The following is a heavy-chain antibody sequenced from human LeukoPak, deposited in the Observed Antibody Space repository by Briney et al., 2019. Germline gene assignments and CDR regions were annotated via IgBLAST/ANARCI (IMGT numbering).Heavy chain of an antibody. CDR1: GYTFTGYY. D-gene: IGHD6-6*01. CDR3: ARSSSSPGENWFDP. Sequence: GASVKVSCKASGYTFTGYYMHWVRQAPGHGLEWMGWINPDSGGTNYAQKFQGRVTMTRDTSINTAYMELSRLRSDDTAVYYCARSSSSPGENWFDPWGQGTLVTVSS. V-gene: IGHV1-2*02. CDR2: INPDSGGT. J-gene: IGHJ5*02.